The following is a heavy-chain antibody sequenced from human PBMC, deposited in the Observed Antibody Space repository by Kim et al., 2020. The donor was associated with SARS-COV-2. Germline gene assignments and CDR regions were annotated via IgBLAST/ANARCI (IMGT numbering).Heavy chain of an antibody. Sequence: SQTLSLTCAISGDSVSSNSAAWNWIRQSPSRGLEWLGRTYYRSKWYNDYAVSVKSRITINPDTSKNQFSLQLNSVTPEDTAVYYCARDPIYDYVWGSYRWWTSYGMDVWGQGTTVTVSS. CDR1: GDSVSSNSAA. CDR2: TYYRSKWYN. D-gene: IGHD3-16*02. J-gene: IGHJ6*02. V-gene: IGHV6-1*01. CDR3: ARDPIYDYVWGSYRWWTSYGMDV.